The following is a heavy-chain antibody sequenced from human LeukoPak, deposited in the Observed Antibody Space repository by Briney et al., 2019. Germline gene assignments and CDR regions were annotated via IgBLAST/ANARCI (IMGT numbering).Heavy chain of an antibody. J-gene: IGHJ4*02. D-gene: IGHD5-18*01. V-gene: IGHV4-34*01. Sequence: SETLSLTCAVYGGSFSGYYWSWIRQPPGKGLEWIGEINHSGSTNYNPSLKSRVTISVDTSKNQFSLKLSSVTAADTAVYYCAYLTAMVDYWGQGTLVTVSS. CDR2: INHSGST. CDR3: AYLTAMVDY. CDR1: GGSFSGYY.